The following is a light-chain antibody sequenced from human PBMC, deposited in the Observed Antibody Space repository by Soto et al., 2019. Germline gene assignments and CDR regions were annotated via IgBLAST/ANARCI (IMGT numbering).Light chain of an antibody. CDR1: QSVRTNY. J-gene: IGKJ1*01. CDR3: QQYGSSPWA. Sequence: EIVLTQSPGTLSLSPGERATLSCRASQSVRTNYLAWYQQKPGQAPRFLIYGASSRATGVPDRFSGSGSGTDFTLTISRLEPEDFAVYYCQQYGSSPWAFGQGTKVEIK. V-gene: IGKV3-20*01. CDR2: GAS.